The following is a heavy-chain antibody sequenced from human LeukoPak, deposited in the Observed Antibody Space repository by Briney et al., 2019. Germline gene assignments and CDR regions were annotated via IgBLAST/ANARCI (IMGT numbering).Heavy chain of an antibody. J-gene: IGHJ4*02. V-gene: IGHV1-2*02. D-gene: IGHD4-17*01. CDR1: GYTFTGYY. CDR2: INPNSGGT. CDR3: ARSPSGDYGDYLYYFDY. Sequence: ASVKVSCKASGYTFTGYYMHWVRQAPGQGLEWVGWINPNSGGTNYAQKFQGRVTMTRDTSISTAYMELSRLRSDDTAVYYCARSPSGDYGDYLYYFDYWGQGTLVTVSS.